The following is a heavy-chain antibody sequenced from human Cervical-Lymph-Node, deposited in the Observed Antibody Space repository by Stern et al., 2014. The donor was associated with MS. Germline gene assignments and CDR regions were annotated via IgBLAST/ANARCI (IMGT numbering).Heavy chain of an antibody. D-gene: IGHD1-14*01. Sequence: EVQLVEPGGGLVQPGGSLRLSCAASGFTFSSYSMKWVRQAPGKGLAWGSYISSSSSTIYYADTVKGRFAISKDNAKNSLYLQMNSLRDEDTAVYYCAREDELGGTAWGQGTLVTVSS. CDR3: AREDELGGTA. CDR2: ISSSSSTI. V-gene: IGHV3-48*02. CDR1: GFTFSSYS. J-gene: IGHJ5*02.